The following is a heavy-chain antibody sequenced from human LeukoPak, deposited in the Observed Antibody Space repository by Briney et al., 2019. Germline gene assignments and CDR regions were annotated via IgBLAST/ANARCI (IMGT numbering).Heavy chain of an antibody. V-gene: IGHV3-53*01. CDR1: GFLVSSNY. D-gene: IGHD6-6*01. Sequence: PGGSLRLSCAASGFLVSSNYMNWVRQAPGKGLEWVSATYSGGNTYYADSVKGRFTISRDNSKNTVYLQMNSLRAEDSALYYCTRGRVAARPYVFDYWGQGALVTVSS. CDR3: TRGRVAARPYVFDY. J-gene: IGHJ4*02. CDR2: TYSGGNT.